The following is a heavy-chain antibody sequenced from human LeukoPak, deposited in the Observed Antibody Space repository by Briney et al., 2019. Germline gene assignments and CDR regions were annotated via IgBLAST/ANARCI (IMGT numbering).Heavy chain of an antibody. Sequence: GASVKVSCKASGYTFTGHYMHWVRQAPGQGLEWMGWINPNSGGTNYAQKFQGRVTMTRDTSISTAYMELSRLRSDDTAVYYCARLPGYCSSTSCPPYYYGMDVWGQGTTVTVSS. CDR1: GYTFTGHY. CDR3: ARLPGYCSSTSCPPYYYGMDV. D-gene: IGHD2-2*01. J-gene: IGHJ6*02. CDR2: INPNSGGT. V-gene: IGHV1-2*02.